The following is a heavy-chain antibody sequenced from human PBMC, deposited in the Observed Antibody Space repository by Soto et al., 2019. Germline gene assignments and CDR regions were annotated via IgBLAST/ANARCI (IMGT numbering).Heavy chain of an antibody. Sequence: GGALRLSCTASGFTFCDYAMSWFRQAPGKGVEWGGFIRSKAYGGTTEYAASVKGRFTISRDDSKSIAYLQMNSLKTEDTAVYYCTRVMRDFWSGYYEANYYMDVWGKGTTVTVSS. CDR3: TRVMRDFWSGYYEANYYMDV. D-gene: IGHD3-3*01. J-gene: IGHJ6*03. V-gene: IGHV3-49*03. CDR2: IRSKAYGGTT. CDR1: GFTFCDYA.